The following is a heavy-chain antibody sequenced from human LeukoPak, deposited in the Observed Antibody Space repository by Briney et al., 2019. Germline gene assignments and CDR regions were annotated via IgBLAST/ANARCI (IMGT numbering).Heavy chain of an antibody. Sequence: ASVKVSCTVSGYTLTELSMHWVRQAPGKGLEWMGGFDPEDGETIYAQKFQGRVTMTEDTSTDTAYMELSSLRSEDTAVYYCATADVITGTTGLDYWGQGTLVTVSS. CDR2: FDPEDGET. V-gene: IGHV1-24*01. CDR1: GYTLTELS. J-gene: IGHJ4*02. D-gene: IGHD1-20*01. CDR3: ATADVITGTTGLDY.